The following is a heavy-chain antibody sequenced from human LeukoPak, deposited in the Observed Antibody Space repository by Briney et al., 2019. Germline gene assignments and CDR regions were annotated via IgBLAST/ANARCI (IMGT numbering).Heavy chain of an antibody. CDR3: ARAAALGAIDY. D-gene: IGHD1-26*01. V-gene: IGHV4-59*01. Sequence: PSETLSLTCAVYGGSFSGYYWSWIRQPPGKGLEWIGYIYYSGSTNYNPSLKSRVTISVDTSKNQFSLKLSSVTAADTAVYYCARAAALGAIDYWGQGTLVTVSS. CDR2: IYYSGST. CDR1: GGSFSGYY. J-gene: IGHJ4*02.